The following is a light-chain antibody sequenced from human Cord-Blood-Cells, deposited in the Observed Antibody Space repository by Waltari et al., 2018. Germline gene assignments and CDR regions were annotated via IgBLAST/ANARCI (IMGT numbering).Light chain of an antibody. J-gene: IGKJ4*01. Sequence: SISLNWYQQKLGQAPKLLIYGASSMATGVPDRFSGSGSGTDFTLTISRLETEDFAVYYWQQYYSKVVTFGGGTKVEIK. CDR3: QQYYSKVVT. CDR1: SIS. CDR2: GAS. V-gene: IGKV3-20*01.